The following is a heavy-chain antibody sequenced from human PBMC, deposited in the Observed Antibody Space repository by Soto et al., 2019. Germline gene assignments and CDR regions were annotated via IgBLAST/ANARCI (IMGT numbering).Heavy chain of an antibody. Sequence: SETLSLTCTVSGGSISSSSYYWGWIRQPPGKGLEWIGSIYYSGSTYYNPSLKSRVTISVDTSKNQFSLKLSSVTAADTAVYYCARRGEYGSGSYYDYWCQGTLVTVSS. CDR2: IYYSGST. CDR1: GGSISSSSYY. J-gene: IGHJ4*02. V-gene: IGHV4-39*01. D-gene: IGHD3-10*01. CDR3: ARRGEYGSGSYYDY.